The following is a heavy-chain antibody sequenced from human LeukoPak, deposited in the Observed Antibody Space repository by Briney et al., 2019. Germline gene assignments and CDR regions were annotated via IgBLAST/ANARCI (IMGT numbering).Heavy chain of an antibody. CDR2: IYYSGTT. J-gene: IGHJ4*02. D-gene: IGHD1-26*01. V-gene: IGHV4-59*01. CDR3: ARGIVGATFDY. Sequence: SETLSLTCTVSGGSISSYYWSWIRQPPGKGLEWIGYIYYSGTTNYNPSLKSRVTISVDTSKNQFSLKLSSVTAADTAVYYCARGIVGATFDYWGQGALVTVSS. CDR1: GGSISSYY.